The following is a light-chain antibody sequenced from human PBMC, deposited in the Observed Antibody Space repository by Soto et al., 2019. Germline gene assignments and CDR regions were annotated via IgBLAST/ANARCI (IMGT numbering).Light chain of an antibody. J-gene: IGKJ2*01. CDR1: QSVSSSY. Sequence: EIVLTQSPGTLSLSPGERATLSCRASQSVSSSYLAWYQQKPGQAPRLLIYGASSRATGIPDRFSGSGSGTDFTLTSSRLEPEEFAVYYCQQYGSSPPYTFGQGTKLEIK. V-gene: IGKV3-20*01. CDR2: GAS. CDR3: QQYGSSPPYT.